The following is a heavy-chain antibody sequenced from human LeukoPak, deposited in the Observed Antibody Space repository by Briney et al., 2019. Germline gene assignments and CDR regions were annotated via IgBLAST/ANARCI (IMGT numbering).Heavy chain of an antibody. CDR1: GFTFRNYW. V-gene: IGHV3-7*05. D-gene: IGHD4-23*01. CDR2: IKQEGSEK. CDR3: AANGGPFDF. J-gene: IGHJ4*02. Sequence: GGSLRLSCAASGFTFRNYWRSWVRQAPGKGLEFVANIKQEGSEKYYVYSVKGRFTISRDNAKNSLYLQMTGLRAEDTAVYYCAANGGPFDFWGQGTLVTVSA.